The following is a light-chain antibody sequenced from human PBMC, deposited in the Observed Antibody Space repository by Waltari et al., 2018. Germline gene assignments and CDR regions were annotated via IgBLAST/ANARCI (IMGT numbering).Light chain of an antibody. Sequence: SFELTQPPSVSVSPAQTASITCSGETLPHKSTYRYQPKAGQSPVLVIFKDTARPSGIPERFSGSSSGTVVTLTITGVRTEDEADYYCQSADSITTFEVFGGGTKLTVL. CDR3: QSADSITTFEV. V-gene: IGLV3-25*03. CDR2: KDT. CDR1: TLPHKS. J-gene: IGLJ3*02.